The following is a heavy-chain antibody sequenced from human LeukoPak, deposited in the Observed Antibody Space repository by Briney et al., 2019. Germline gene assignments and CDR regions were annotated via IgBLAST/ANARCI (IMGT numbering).Heavy chain of an antibody. V-gene: IGHV1-24*01. CDR2: FDPEDGET. J-gene: IGHJ6*03. D-gene: IGHD2-15*01. CDR1: GYTLPELS. CDR3: ATFRYCSGGSCPRGYYYYMDV. Sequence: ASVNGSCKVSGYTLPELSMHWVRQAPGKGLEWRGGFDPEDGETIYAQKFQGRVTMTEDTSTDTAYMELSSLRSEDTGVYYCATFRYCSGGSCPRGYYYYMDVCGKGTTVTVSS.